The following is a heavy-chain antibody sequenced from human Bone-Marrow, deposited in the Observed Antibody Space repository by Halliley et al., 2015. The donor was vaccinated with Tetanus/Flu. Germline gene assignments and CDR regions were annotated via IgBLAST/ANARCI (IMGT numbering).Heavy chain of an antibody. J-gene: IGHJ6*02. CDR2: ISDDADTN. V-gene: IGHV3-48*01. CDR3: ARAHSNYANYFYYGMDV. Sequence: ISDDADTNPYPDSGKGRFPISRDNARNSLFLQMPSLGAEDTAVYYCARAHSNYANYFYYGMDVWGPGTAVTVSS. D-gene: IGHD4-4*01.